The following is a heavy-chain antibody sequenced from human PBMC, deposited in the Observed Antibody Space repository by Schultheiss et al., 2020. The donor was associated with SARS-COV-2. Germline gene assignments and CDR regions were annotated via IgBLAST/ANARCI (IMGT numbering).Heavy chain of an antibody. CDR2: IYYSGST. CDR3: ARRIRPPKSWFDP. J-gene: IGHJ5*02. CDR1: GGSISSYY. V-gene: IGHV4-59*12. Sequence: SETLSLTCTVSGGSISSYYWSWIRQPPGKGLEWIGYIYYSGSTNYNPSLKSRVTISVDTSRNQFSLTVNSVTAADTAVYYCARRIRPPKSWFDPWGQGVLVTVSS.